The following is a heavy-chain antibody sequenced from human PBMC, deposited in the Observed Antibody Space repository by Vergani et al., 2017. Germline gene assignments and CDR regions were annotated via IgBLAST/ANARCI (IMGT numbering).Heavy chain of an antibody. D-gene: IGHD1-14*01. CDR1: GFTFSDYY. CDR3: AKDHYKSHEYGMDV. Sequence: QVQLVESGGGVVQPGRSLRLSCAASGFTFSDYYMSWIRQAPGKGLEWVSYISSSGSTIYYADSVKGRFTISRDNAKNSLYLQMNSLRAEDTAVYYCAKDHYKSHEYGMDVWGQGTTVTVSS. J-gene: IGHJ6*02. V-gene: IGHV3-11*04. CDR2: ISSSGSTI.